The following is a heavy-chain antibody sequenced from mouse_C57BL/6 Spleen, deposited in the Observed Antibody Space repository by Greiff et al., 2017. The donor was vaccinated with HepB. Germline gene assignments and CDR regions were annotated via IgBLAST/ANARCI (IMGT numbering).Heavy chain of an antibody. D-gene: IGHD2-3*01. CDR1: GYTFTSYW. V-gene: IGHV1-55*01. CDR2: IYPGSGST. CDR3: ARGDDAGTAY. J-gene: IGHJ3*01. Sequence: QVQLQQPGAELVKPGASVKMSCKASGYTFTSYWITWVQQRPGQGLEWIGDIYPGSGSTNYNEKFKSTATLTVDTYSSTAYMQRSSLTGEDSAVYYCARGDDAGTAYWGQGTLVTGSA.